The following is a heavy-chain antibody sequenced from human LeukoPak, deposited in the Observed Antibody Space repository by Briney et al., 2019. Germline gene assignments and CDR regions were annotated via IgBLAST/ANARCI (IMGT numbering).Heavy chain of an antibody. Sequence: PGRSLRLSCAASGFTFSSYGMHWVRQAPGKGLEWVAVISYDGSNKYYADSVKGRFTISRDNSKNTLYLQMNSLRAEDTAVYYCAKDPSGHSGYLTPWFDYWGQGTLVTVSS. CDR2: ISYDGSNK. J-gene: IGHJ4*02. V-gene: IGHV3-30*18. CDR1: GFTFSSYG. CDR3: AKDPSGHSGYLTPWFDY. D-gene: IGHD5-12*01.